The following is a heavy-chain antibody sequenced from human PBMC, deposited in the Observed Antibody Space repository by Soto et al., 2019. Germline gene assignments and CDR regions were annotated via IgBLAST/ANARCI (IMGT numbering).Heavy chain of an antibody. CDR1: GYTFTSYY. Sequence: GASVKVSCKASGYTFTSYYMHWVRQAPGQGLEWMGIINPSGGSTSYAQKFQGRVTMTRDTSTSTVYMELSSLRSEDTAVYYCARGTRIAAAGTAPVVNRYWGQGXLVTVYS. CDR3: ARGTRIAAAGTAPVVNRY. V-gene: IGHV1-46*01. CDR2: INPSGGST. D-gene: IGHD6-13*01. J-gene: IGHJ4*02.